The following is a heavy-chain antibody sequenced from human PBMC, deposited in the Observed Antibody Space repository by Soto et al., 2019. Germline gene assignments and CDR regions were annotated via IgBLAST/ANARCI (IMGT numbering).Heavy chain of an antibody. V-gene: IGHV3-30-3*01. J-gene: IGHJ4*02. CDR1: GFTFSNYA. CDR3: ARDKRDLRFLEWSYYFDY. D-gene: IGHD3-3*01. Sequence: GGSLRHSCAPSGFTFSNYAMHWVRQAPGKGLEWVAVISYDGSNKYYADSVKGRFTISRDNSKNTLYLQMNSLRAEDTAVYYCARDKRDLRFLEWSYYFDYWGEGTLVTVSS. CDR2: ISYDGSNK.